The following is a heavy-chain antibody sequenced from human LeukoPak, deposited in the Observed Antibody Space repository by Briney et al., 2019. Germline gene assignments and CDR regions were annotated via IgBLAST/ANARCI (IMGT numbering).Heavy chain of an antibody. CDR3: AQDLAWGAFDH. CDR2: ISPSGGGT. CDR1: GFTFSSYG. D-gene: IGHD7-27*01. Sequence: GGSLRLSRAASGFTFSSYGMNWVRQAPGKGLEWVSGISPSGGGTYYADSVKGRFTISRDDSKNTLSPQMNSLRVEDTAVYYCAQDLAWGAFDHWGQGTLVTVSS. J-gene: IGHJ4*02. V-gene: IGHV3-23*01.